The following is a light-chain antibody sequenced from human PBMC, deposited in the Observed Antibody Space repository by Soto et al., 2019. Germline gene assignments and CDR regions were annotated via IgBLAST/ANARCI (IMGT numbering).Light chain of an antibody. Sequence: QSALTQPASVSGSPGQSITISCTGTSSDVGGYNYVSWYQQHPGKAPKLLIYEVSNRPSGVSLRFSGSKSGNTASLTISGLQAEDEADYYCCSYTSTSTIYVFGTGTKVTVL. CDR1: SSDVGGYNY. J-gene: IGLJ1*01. CDR3: CSYTSTSTIYV. V-gene: IGLV2-14*01. CDR2: EVS.